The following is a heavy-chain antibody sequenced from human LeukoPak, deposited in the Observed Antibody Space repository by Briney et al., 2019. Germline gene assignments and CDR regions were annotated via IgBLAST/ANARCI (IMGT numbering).Heavy chain of an antibody. Sequence: SETLSLTCTISGGSITSGSYSWSWIRQPPGKGLEWIGFIYHGGSTYYNPSLKSRVTISVDTSKNQFSLKLSSVTAADTAVYYCARLGPRSLYGSGSYPWDWGQGTLVTVSS. V-gene: IGHV4-39*07. D-gene: IGHD3-10*01. CDR2: IYHGGST. CDR1: GGSITSGSYS. J-gene: IGHJ4*02. CDR3: ARLGPRSLYGSGSYPWD.